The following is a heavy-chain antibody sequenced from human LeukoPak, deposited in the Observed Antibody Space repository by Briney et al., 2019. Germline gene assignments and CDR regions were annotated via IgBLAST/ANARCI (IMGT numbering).Heavy chain of an antibody. V-gene: IGHV4-59*01. CDR1: GGSISSYY. D-gene: IGHD3-16*02. CDR3: ARDFLVGELSLYAPYFDY. CDR2: IYYSGST. Sequence: SETLSLTCTVSGGSISSYYWSWIRQPPGKGLEWIGYIYYSGSTNYNPSLKSRVTISVDTSKNQFSLKLSSVTAADTAVYYCARDFLVGELSLYAPYFDYWGQGTLVTVSS. J-gene: IGHJ4*02.